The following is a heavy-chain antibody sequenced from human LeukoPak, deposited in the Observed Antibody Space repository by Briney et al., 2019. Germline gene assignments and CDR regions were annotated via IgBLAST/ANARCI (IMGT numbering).Heavy chain of an antibody. CDR1: GFTFSSYA. Sequence: GGSLRLSCAASGFTFSSYAMSWVRQAPGKGLEWVSAISGSGGSTYYADSVKGRFTISRDNSKSTLYLQMNSLRAEDTAVYYCAKDQRGLGTGDAFDIWGQGTMVTVSS. D-gene: IGHD6-25*01. V-gene: IGHV3-23*01. J-gene: IGHJ3*02. CDR2: ISGSGGST. CDR3: AKDQRGLGTGDAFDI.